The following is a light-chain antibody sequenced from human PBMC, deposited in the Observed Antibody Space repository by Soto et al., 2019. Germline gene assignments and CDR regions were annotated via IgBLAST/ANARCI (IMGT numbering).Light chain of an antibody. CDR1: QSISSY. CDR3: QQYDSFSVWT. CDR2: AAS. Sequence: DIQMTQSPSTLSGSVGDRVTITCRASQSISSYLNWYQQKPGKAPKLLIYAASSLQSGVPSRFSGSGYGTEFTLTINRLQPDDSATYYCQQYDSFSVWTFGQGTKVDIK. J-gene: IGKJ1*01. V-gene: IGKV1-39*01.